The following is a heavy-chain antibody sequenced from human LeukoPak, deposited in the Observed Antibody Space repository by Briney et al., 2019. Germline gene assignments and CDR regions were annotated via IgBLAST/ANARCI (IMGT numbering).Heavy chain of an antibody. CDR2: INPSGSST. D-gene: IGHD3-16*01. J-gene: IGHJ5*02. V-gene: IGHV1-46*01. CDR3: ARDTSEGDYAWWFDP. CDR1: GYTFTNYG. Sequence: ASVKVSCKASGYTFTNYGISWVRQAPGQGLEWMGLINPSGSSTSYAQKFQGRLSLTRDMSTSTDYMELSSLRSEDTAVYYCARDTSEGDYAWWFDPWGQGTLVTVAS.